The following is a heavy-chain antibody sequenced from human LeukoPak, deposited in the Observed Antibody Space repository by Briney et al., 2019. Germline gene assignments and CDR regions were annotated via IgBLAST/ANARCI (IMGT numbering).Heavy chain of an antibody. D-gene: IGHD6-13*01. J-gene: IGHJ5*02. V-gene: IGHV1-69*06. CDR1: GGTFSSYA. CDR3: ARSASSSWYETNGWFDP. CDR2: IIPIFGTA. Sequence: ASVKVSCKASGGTFSSYAISWVRQAPGQGLEWMGGIIPIFGTANYAQKFQGRVTITADKSTSTAYMELSSLRSEDTAVYYCARSASSSWYETNGWFDPWGQGTLVTVSS.